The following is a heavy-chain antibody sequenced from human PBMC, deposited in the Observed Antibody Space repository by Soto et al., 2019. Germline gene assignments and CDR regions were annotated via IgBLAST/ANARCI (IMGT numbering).Heavy chain of an antibody. CDR3: AKHGSPGVTYDAFDI. Sequence: PGVSLRLSCAVSGISFRSLSMRWVRQAPGKGLEWVSSVSASGGSTYYGDSVKGRFTISRDNSKNMLYLQMNSLRAEDTALYYCAKHGSPGVTYDAFDIRGQGTMVTVSS. J-gene: IGHJ3*02. D-gene: IGHD2-21*02. V-gene: IGHV3-23*01. CDR2: VSASGGST. CDR1: GISFRSLS.